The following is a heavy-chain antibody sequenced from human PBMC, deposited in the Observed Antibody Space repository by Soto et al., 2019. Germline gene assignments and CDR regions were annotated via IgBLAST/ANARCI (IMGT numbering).Heavy chain of an antibody. CDR2: ISGSGGST. V-gene: IGHV3-23*01. Sequence: EVQLLESGGGLVQPGGSLRLSCAASGFTFSSYAMSWVRQAPGKGLEWVSAISGSGGSTYYADSVKGRFTISRDNSKNTLYLQMNSLRAEDTAVYYCAKDHQITIFGVGYYYYGMDVWGQGTTVTVSS. J-gene: IGHJ6*02. CDR1: GFTFSSYA. CDR3: AKDHQITIFGVGYYYYGMDV. D-gene: IGHD3-3*01.